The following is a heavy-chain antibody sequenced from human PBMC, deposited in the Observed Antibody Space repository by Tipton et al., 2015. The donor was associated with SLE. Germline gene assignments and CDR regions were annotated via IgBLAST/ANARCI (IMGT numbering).Heavy chain of an antibody. V-gene: IGHV3-30-3*01. D-gene: IGHD6-13*01. CDR2: ISYDGSNK. Sequence: SLRLSCAASGFTFSSYAMHWVRQAPGKGLEWVAVISYDGSNKYYADSVKGRFTISRDSSKNTLYLQMNSLRAEDTAVYYCAKGRIAAAGTAPFDYWGQGTLVTVSS. CDR1: GFTFSSYA. CDR3: AKGRIAAAGTAPFDY. J-gene: IGHJ4*02.